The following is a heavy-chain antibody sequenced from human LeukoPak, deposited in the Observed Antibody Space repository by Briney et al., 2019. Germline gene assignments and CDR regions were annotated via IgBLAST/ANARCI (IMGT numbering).Heavy chain of an antibody. Sequence: GGSLRLSCAASGFTFSSYAMSWVRQAPGKGLEWVSAISGSGGSTYYADSVKGRFTISRDNSKNMLFLQMSSLRAEDTAVYYCARDFSAAGTGRYFDYWGQGTLVTVSS. D-gene: IGHD6-13*01. CDR1: GFTFSSYA. CDR3: ARDFSAAGTGRYFDY. V-gene: IGHV3-23*01. CDR2: ISGSGGST. J-gene: IGHJ4*02.